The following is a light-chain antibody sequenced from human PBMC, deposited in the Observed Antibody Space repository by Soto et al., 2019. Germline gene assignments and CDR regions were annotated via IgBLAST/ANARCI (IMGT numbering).Light chain of an antibody. Sequence: EIVLTQSPGTLSLSPGERATLSCRASQSVSSSYLAWYQKKPGQAPRLLIYGASSRATGIPDRFSGSGSGTDFTLTISRLEPEDFAVYYCQQYGSSRSVTFGPGTKVDIK. CDR3: QQYGSSRSVT. CDR2: GAS. J-gene: IGKJ3*01. CDR1: QSVSSSY. V-gene: IGKV3-20*01.